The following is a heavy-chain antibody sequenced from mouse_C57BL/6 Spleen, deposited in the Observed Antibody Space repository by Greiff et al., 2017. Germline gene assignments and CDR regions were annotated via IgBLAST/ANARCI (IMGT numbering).Heavy chain of an antibody. CDR3: TRVQVAYYFDY. V-gene: IGHV5-9-1*02. Sequence: EVKLVESGEGLVKPGGSLKLSCAASGFTFSSYAMSWVRQTPEKRLEWVAYISSGGDYIYYADTVKGRFTIDRDNARNTLYLQMSSLKSEDTAMYYCTRVQVAYYFDYWGQGTTLTVSS. CDR2: ISSGGDYI. CDR1: GFTFSSYA. D-gene: IGHD1-1*01. J-gene: IGHJ2*01.